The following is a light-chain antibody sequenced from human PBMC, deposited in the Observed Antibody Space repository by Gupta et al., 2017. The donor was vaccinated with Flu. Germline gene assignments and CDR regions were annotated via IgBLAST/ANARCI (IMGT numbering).Light chain of an antibody. V-gene: IGKV3-11*01. J-gene: IGKJ2*01. CDR3: QQRSGLPMYT. CDR2: DAS. Sequence: EIVLTQSPVTLSLSPGDSAILSCRASQSVSNQLAWYQQRPGQPPRLLMYDASRRAAGIPARFSGSGSGTDFTLTITTLEPEDFAVYYCQQRSGLPMYTFGQGTKLRSN. CDR1: QSVSNQ.